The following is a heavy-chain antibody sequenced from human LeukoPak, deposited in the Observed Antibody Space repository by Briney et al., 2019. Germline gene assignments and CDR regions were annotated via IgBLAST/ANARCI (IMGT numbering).Heavy chain of an antibody. Sequence: PGGSLRLSCAASGFTFSRYAMSWVRQAPGKGLEWIGYIYYSGSTNYNPSLKSRVTISVDTSKNQFSLKLSSVTAADTAVYYCARVRQANWFDPWGQGTLVTVSS. CDR1: GFTFSRYA. J-gene: IGHJ5*02. V-gene: IGHV4-59*01. CDR2: IYYSGST. CDR3: ARVRQANWFDP.